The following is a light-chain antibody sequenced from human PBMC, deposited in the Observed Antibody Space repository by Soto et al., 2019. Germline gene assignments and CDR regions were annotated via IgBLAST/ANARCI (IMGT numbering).Light chain of an antibody. Sequence: QSVLTQPPPPSGAPRQSGTISCPGNKNDIGVYDFVSWYQHHPGKAPRLIIYEVVQRPSGVPDRFSGSKSGNMASLTVSGLQAADEADYFCKSYAGSNTYVFGSGTKVTVL. V-gene: IGLV2-8*01. CDR3: KSYAGSNTYV. CDR1: KNDIGVYDF. J-gene: IGLJ1*01. CDR2: EVV.